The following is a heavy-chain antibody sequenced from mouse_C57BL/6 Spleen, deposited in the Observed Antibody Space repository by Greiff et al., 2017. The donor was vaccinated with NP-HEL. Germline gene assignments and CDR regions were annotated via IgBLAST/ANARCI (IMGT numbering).Heavy chain of an antibody. CDR2: IWRGGST. Sequence: QVQLQQSGPGLVQPSQSLSITCTVSGFSLTSYGVHWVRQSPGKGLEWLGVIWRGGSTDYNAAFMSRLSITKDNSTSQVFFKMNSLQADDTAIYYCAKNRATTTDYAMDYWGQGTSVTVSS. V-gene: IGHV2-5*01. CDR3: AKNRATTTDYAMDY. CDR1: GFSLTSYG. D-gene: IGHD3-1*01. J-gene: IGHJ4*01.